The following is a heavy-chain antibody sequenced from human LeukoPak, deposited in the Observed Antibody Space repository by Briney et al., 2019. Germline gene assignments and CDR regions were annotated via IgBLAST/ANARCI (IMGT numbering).Heavy chain of an antibody. Sequence: SETLSLTCTVSGGSISSGSYYWSRIRQPAGKGLEWIGRIYTSGSTIYNPSLKSRVTISVDTSKNQFSLKLSSVTAADTAVYYCARDLITMVRDDAFDIWGQGTMVTVSS. D-gene: IGHD3-10*01. CDR3: ARDLITMVRDDAFDI. CDR1: GGSISSGSYY. CDR2: IYTSGST. J-gene: IGHJ3*02. V-gene: IGHV4-61*02.